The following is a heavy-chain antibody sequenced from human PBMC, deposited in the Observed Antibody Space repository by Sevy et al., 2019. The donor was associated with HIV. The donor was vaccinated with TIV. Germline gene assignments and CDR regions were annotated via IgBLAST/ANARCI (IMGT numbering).Heavy chain of an antibody. Sequence: ASVKVSCKASGYTFTEYYVHWLRQAPGQGVEWMGWINSQNGGTYFAKKFQDRVTLTTATYINEVYMELSGLKFDDTAVFYCARMGDYCDTSGYYPLKYWGLGTLVTVSS. D-gene: IGHD3-22*01. CDR2: INSQNGGT. CDR3: ARMGDYCDTSGYYPLKY. CDR1: GYTFTEYY. V-gene: IGHV1-2*02. J-gene: IGHJ4*02.